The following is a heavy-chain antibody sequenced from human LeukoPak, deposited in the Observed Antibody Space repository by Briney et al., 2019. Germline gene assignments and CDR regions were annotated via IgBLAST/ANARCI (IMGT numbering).Heavy chain of an antibody. J-gene: IGHJ5*02. D-gene: IGHD3-3*01. CDR1: GGSISSSSYY. CDR3: ARHLEYDFWSGYYTGWFDP. V-gene: IGHV4-39*01. Sequence: SETLSLTCTVSGGSISSSSYYWGWIRQPPGKGLEWIGSMYYSGNTYYNPSLQSRVTISVGTSKNQFSLKLSSVTAADTAVYYCARHLEYDFWSGYYTGWFDPWGQGTLVTVSS. CDR2: MYYSGNT.